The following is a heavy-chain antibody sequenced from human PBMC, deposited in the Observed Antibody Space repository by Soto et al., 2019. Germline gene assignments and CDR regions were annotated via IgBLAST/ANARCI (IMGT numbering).Heavy chain of an antibody. J-gene: IGHJ5*02. Sequence: GGSLRLSCAASGFTFSSYSMNWVRQAPGKGLEWVSSISSSSSYIYYADSVKGRFTISRDNAKNSLYLQMNSLRAEDTAVYYCARESRPYSGSYYPWGQGTLVTVSS. CDR1: GFTFSSYS. CDR3: ARESRPYSGSYYP. D-gene: IGHD1-26*01. V-gene: IGHV3-21*01. CDR2: ISSSSSYI.